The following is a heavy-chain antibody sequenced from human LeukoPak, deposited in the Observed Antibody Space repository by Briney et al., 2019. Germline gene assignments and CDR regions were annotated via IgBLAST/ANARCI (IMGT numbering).Heavy chain of an antibody. V-gene: IGHV4-59*08. CDR3: ARHVSGIYGSRGDFDY. CDR1: GGSIINFY. J-gene: IGHJ4*02. CDR2: IHSNGGT. Sequence: PSETLSLTCSVSGGSIINFYWSWIRQPPGKGLEWIGYIHSNGGTRYNPALKSRVTMSVDTPNNQFSLKLDSVTAADTAVFYCARHVSGIYGSRGDFDYWGQGTLVTVSS. D-gene: IGHD3-10*01.